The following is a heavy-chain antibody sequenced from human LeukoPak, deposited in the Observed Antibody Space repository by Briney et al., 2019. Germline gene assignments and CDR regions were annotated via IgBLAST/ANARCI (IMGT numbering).Heavy chain of an antibody. V-gene: IGHV3-23*01. Sequence: GGSLRLSCAASGFNFGSYSMTWVRQAPGKGLEWVSVISADSATTFYADSVKGRFTISRDNSKNTLYLQMNSLRAEDTAVYYCAKDGGSQRFDYWGQGTLVTVSS. D-gene: IGHD1-26*01. CDR1: GFNFGSYS. CDR2: ISADSATT. J-gene: IGHJ4*02. CDR3: AKDGGSQRFDY.